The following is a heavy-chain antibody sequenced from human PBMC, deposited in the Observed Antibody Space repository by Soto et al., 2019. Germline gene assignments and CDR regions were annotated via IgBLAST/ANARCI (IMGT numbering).Heavy chain of an antibody. CDR1: GFTFDDYG. CDR3: ARVQAQRGYSGYEDY. D-gene: IGHD5-12*01. V-gene: IGHV3-20*01. CDR2: INWNGGST. J-gene: IGHJ4*02. Sequence: GGSLRLSCAASGFTFDDYGMSWVRQAPGKGLEWVSGINWNGGSTGYADSVKGRFTISRDNAKNSLYLQMNSLRAEDTALYHCARVQAQRGYSGYEDYWGQGTLVTVSS.